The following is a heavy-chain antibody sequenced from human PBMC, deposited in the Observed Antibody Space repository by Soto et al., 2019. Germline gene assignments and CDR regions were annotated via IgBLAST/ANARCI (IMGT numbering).Heavy chain of an antibody. Sequence: PSETLSLTCTVSGGSISSGDYYWSWIRQPPGKGLEWIGYIYYSGSTYYNPSLKSRVTISVDTSKNQFSLKLSSVTAADTAVYYCARERSYVVPLGDWFDPWGQGTLVTVSS. D-gene: IGHD2-2*01. CDR2: IYYSGST. J-gene: IGHJ5*02. CDR3: ARERSYVVPLGDWFDP. V-gene: IGHV4-30-4*01. CDR1: GGSISSGDYY.